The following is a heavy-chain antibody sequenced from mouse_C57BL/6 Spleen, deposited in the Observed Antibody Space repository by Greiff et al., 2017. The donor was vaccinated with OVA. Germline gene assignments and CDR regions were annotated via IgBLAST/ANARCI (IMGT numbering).Heavy chain of an antibody. D-gene: IGHD4-1*01. CDR2: ISSGSSTI. J-gene: IGHJ2*01. Sequence: EVQRVESGGGLVKPGGSLKLSCASSGFTFSDYGMHWVRQAPEKGLEWVAYISSGSSTIYYEDTVKGRFTISRDNAKNTLFLQMTSLRSEDTAMYYCARNWDGSFDYWGQGTTLTVSS. CDR1: GFTFSDYG. V-gene: IGHV5-17*01. CDR3: ARNWDGSFDY.